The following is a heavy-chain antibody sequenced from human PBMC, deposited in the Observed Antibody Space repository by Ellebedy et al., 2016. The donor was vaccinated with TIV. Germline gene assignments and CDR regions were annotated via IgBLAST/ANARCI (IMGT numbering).Heavy chain of an antibody. J-gene: IGHJ3*02. CDR3: ARLHEGGLGEPSTLGAFDI. Sequence: SETLSLXXTVSGGSISSGGYYWSWIRQPPGKGLEWIGYIYYSGSTYYNPSLNSRVTISVDTSKNQSSLKQSSVTAADTAVNYCARLHEGGLGEPSTLGAFDIWGKGTMVTVSS. CDR2: IYYSGST. D-gene: IGHD3/OR15-3a*01. CDR1: GGSISSGGYY. V-gene: IGHV4-31*03.